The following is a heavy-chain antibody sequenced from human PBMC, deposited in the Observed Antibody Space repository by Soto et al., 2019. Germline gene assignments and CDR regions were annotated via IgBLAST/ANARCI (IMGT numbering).Heavy chain of an antibody. CDR2: ISSSSSYI. CDR3: ARVLYDFWSGYYPSQYYFDY. CDR1: GFTFSSYS. J-gene: IGHJ4*02. Sequence: GGSLRLSCAASGFTFSSYSMNWVRQAPGKGLEWFSSISSSSSYIYYADSVKGRFTISRDNAKNSLYLQMNSLRAEDTAVYYCARVLYDFWSGYYPSQYYFDYWGQGTLVTVSS. D-gene: IGHD3-3*01. V-gene: IGHV3-21*01.